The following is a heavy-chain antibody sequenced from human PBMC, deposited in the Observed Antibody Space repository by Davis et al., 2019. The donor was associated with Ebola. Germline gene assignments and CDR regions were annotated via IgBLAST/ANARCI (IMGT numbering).Heavy chain of an antibody. CDR3: ARDRLGGSLRGYFQH. V-gene: IGHV1-18*01. D-gene: IGHD1-26*01. Sequence: ASVKVSCKASGYTFTSYGISWVRQAPGQGLEWMGWISAYNGNTNYAQKLQGRVTMTTDTSTSTAYMELRSLRSDDTAVYYCARDRLGGSLRGYFQHWGQGTLVTVSS. CDR2: ISAYNGNT. J-gene: IGHJ1*01. CDR1: GYTFTSYG.